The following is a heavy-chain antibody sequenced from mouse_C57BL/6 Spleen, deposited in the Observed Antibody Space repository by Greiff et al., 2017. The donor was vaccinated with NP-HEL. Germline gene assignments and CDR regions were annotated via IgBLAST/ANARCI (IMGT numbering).Heavy chain of an antibody. CDR2: LDPSASYT. CDR3: ARSTTVVAFYAMDY. J-gene: IGHJ4*01. V-gene: IGHV1-59*01. D-gene: IGHD1-1*01. Sequence: VQLQQPGAELVRPGTSVKLSCKASGYTFTSYWMHWVKQRPGQGLEWIGVLDPSASYTNYNQKFKGKATLTVDTSSSTAYMQLSSLTSEDSAVYYCARSTTVVAFYAMDYWGQGTSVTVSS. CDR1: GYTFTSYW.